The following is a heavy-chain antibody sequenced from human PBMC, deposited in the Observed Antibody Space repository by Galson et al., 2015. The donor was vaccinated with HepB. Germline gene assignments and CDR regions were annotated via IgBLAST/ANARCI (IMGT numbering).Heavy chain of an antibody. CDR2: ISAHNVNA. D-gene: IGHD3-10*01. Sequence: SVKVSCKASGYTYTNYGITWVRQAPGQGLEWLGWISAHNVNAKHGQKFQGRVTMTTDTSTSTVYMDLRSLRDDDTAIYYCASGKYYDAFDIWGQGTMVTVSS. V-gene: IGHV1-18*04. CDR1: GYTYTNYG. CDR3: ASGKYYDAFDI. J-gene: IGHJ3*02.